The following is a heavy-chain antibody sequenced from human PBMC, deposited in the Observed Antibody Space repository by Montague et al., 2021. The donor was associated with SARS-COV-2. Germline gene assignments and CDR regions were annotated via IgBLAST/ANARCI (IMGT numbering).Heavy chain of an antibody. CDR1: GDSISRYY. CDR2: IYTGGYV. CDR3: ARHYYDSSGYYSPWYFDL. V-gene: IGHV4-4*07. Sequence: SETLSLTCSVSGDSISRYYWSWIRQSDGKGLRWIGRIYTGGYVNYNPALQSRVSMSVDTSKSQVSLNVTSVTAADTAVYYCARHYYDSSGYYSPWYFDLWGRGTLVTVSS. J-gene: IGHJ2*01. D-gene: IGHD3-22*01.